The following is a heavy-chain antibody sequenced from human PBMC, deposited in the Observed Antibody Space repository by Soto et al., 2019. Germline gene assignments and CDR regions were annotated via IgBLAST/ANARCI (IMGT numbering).Heavy chain of an antibody. CDR1: GYTFTSYA. CDR2: INAGNGNT. CDR3: ARDACLTTTCAGGVNWFDP. Sequence: ASVKVSCKASGYTFTSYAIDWVRQAPGQRLEWMGWINAGNGNTKYSQKFQGRVTMTRDTSTRTVYMELRSLRSEDTAVYYCARDACLTTTCAGGVNWFDPWGQGTLVTVSS. V-gene: IGHV1-3*01. D-gene: IGHD2-2*01. J-gene: IGHJ5*02.